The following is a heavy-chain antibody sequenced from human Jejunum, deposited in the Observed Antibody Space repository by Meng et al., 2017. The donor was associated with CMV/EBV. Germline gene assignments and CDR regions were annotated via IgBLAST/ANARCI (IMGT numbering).Heavy chain of an antibody. V-gene: IGHV3-21*06. J-gene: IGHJ4*02. D-gene: IGHD3-9*01. Sequence: FNSYSMNWVRQAPGKGLGWVSSISSSGSWIYYADSVRGRFSISRDNAKNSLYLQMNSLRAEDTAVYYCVSEPYDTLTGLPGWYFDTWGQGALVTVSS. CDR3: VSEPYDTLTGLPGWYFDT. CDR2: ISSSGSWI. CDR1: FNSYS.